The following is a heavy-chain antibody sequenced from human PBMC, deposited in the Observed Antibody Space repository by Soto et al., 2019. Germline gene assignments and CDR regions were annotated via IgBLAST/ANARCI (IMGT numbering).Heavy chain of an antibody. D-gene: IGHD3-3*01. CDR1: GGSISSYY. Sequence: SETLSLTCTVSGGSISSYYWSWIRQPAGKGLEWIGRIYTSGSTNYNPSLKSRVTMSVDTSKNQFSLKLSSVTAADTAVYYCARDGAYYDFWSGPRNYYYYYGMDVWGQGTTVTVS. J-gene: IGHJ6*02. CDR3: ARDGAYYDFWSGPRNYYYYYGMDV. CDR2: IYTSGST. V-gene: IGHV4-4*07.